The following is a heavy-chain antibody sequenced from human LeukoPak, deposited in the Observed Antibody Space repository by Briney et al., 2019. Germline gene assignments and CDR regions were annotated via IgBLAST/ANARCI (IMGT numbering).Heavy chain of an antibody. CDR3: ARHRGGTGP. D-gene: IGHD2-15*01. Sequence: SETLSLTCTVSGGSIINYYWSWIRQPPGKGLEWIGYIYYNGGTDYNPSLKSRVTISVDTSKNQFSLKLRSVTAADTAVYYCARHRGGTGPWGQGTLVTVSS. CDR2: IYYNGGT. CDR1: GGSIINYY. V-gene: IGHV4-59*08. J-gene: IGHJ5*02.